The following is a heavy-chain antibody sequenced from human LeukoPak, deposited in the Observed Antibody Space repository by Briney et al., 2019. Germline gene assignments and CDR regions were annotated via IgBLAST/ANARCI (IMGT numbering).Heavy chain of an antibody. V-gene: IGHV4-59*01. CDR3: ARDPGYGDNILYYFDY. Sequence: SETLSLTCTVSGGSISSSFWSWIRQAPGKGLEWIGYIYSGGSTNYNPSLRGRVTISVDTSKNQFSLKLSSVTAADTAVYYCARDPGYGDNILYYFDYWGQGTLVTVSS. CDR1: GGSISSSF. CDR2: IYSGGST. D-gene: IGHD4-23*01. J-gene: IGHJ4*02.